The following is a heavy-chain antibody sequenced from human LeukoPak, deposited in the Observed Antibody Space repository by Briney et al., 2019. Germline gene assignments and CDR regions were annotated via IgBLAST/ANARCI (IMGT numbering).Heavy chain of an antibody. CDR3: ARVYMSGTSFDS. V-gene: IGHV3-74*01. D-gene: IGHD6-13*01. Sequence: GGSLRLSCAASGFKFNKYWMRWVRQAPGKGLVWVSRINIDDTSISYADSVKGRFTISRDNAKNTLYLQMNSLRAEDTALYYCARVYMSGTSFDSWGQGTLVTVSS. J-gene: IGHJ4*02. CDR1: GFKFNKYW. CDR2: INIDDTSI.